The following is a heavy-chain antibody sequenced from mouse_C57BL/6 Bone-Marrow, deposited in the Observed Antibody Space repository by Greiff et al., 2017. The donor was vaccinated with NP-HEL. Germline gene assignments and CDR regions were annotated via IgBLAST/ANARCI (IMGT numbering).Heavy chain of an antibody. V-gene: IGHV2-5*01. J-gene: IGHJ4*01. CDR1: GFSLTSYG. CDR2: ICRGGST. Sequence: VLLLQSGPGLVQPSQSLSITCTVSGFSLTSYGVHWVRQSPGKGLEWLGVICRGGSTDYYAAFMTRLSITKSNAESQVFFKMNRLQADDAAIYYCAEIGPDGYYAVWYWGRGTSVTVTS. CDR3: AEIGPDGYYAVWY. D-gene: IGHD2-3*01.